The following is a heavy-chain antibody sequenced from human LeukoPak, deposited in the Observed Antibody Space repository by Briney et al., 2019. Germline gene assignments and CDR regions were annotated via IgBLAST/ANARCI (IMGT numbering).Heavy chain of an antibody. V-gene: IGHV1-2*02. CDR3: ARASSRAGAY. CDR1: GYTFTGYC. CDR2: INPNSGGT. D-gene: IGHD6-6*01. Sequence: SVKVSCKASGYTFTGYCMHLVRQDPGQGIEWMGWINPNSGGTNYAQKFQGRVTMTRNKCISTDYMELSRLRSDDTAVYYCARASSRAGAYWGQGTLVTVSS. J-gene: IGHJ4*02.